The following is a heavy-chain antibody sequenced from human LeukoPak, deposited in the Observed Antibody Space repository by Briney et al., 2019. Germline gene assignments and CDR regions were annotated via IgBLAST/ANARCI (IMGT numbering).Heavy chain of an antibody. V-gene: IGHV4-39*07. CDR1: GGSISSSSYY. Sequence: SETLSLTCTVSGGSISSSSYYWGWIRQPPGKGLEWIGSIYYSGSTYYNPSLKSRVTISVDTSKNQFSLKLSSVTAADTAVYYCARASAAAGTGFDYWGQGTLVTVSS. D-gene: IGHD6-13*01. CDR2: IYYSGST. CDR3: ARASAAAGTGFDY. J-gene: IGHJ4*02.